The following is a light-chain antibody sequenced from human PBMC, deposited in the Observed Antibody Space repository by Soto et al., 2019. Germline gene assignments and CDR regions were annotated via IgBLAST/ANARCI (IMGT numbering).Light chain of an antibody. CDR1: INDVGGYNY. Sequence: QSALTQPPSASGSPGQSVTSSCAGTINDVGGYNYVSWYQQHPGKVPQLMIYQVTKRPSGVPDRFSASKSDTTASLTISGLQAEDEGDYYCMSYAGGNRFVFGTGTKVTVL. CDR2: QVT. V-gene: IGLV2-8*01. J-gene: IGLJ1*01. CDR3: MSYAGGNRFV.